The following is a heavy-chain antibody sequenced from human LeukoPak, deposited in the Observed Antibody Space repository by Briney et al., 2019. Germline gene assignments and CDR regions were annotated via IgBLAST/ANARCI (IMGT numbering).Heavy chain of an antibody. D-gene: IGHD3-16*02. Sequence: ASVKVSCKASGYTFTSYGISWVRQAPGQGLEWMGWISAYNGNTDYAQKLQGRFTMTTDTSTSTSYMEMRSLRYDDKALYYCARSPYDYVWGSYRWGTTKKDDAFDIWGQGKMVTVSS. CDR2: ISAYNGNT. CDR1: GYTFTSYG. V-gene: IGHV1-18*01. CDR3: ARSPYDYVWGSYRWGTTKKDDAFDI. J-gene: IGHJ3*02.